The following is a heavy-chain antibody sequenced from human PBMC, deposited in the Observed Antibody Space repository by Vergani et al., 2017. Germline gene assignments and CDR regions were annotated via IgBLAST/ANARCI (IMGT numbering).Heavy chain of an antibody. V-gene: IGHV4-34*01. Sequence: QVQLQQWGAGLLKPSETLSLTCAVYGGSFSGYYWSWIRQPPGKGLEWIGEINHSGSTNYNPSLKSRVTISVDTSKNPFSLKLSSVTAADTAVYYCARVQELYDFWSGYRVRYYYYMDVWGK. CDR1: GGSFSGYY. CDR3: ARVQELYDFWSGYRVRYYYYMDV. CDR2: INHSGST. D-gene: IGHD3-3*01. J-gene: IGHJ6*03.